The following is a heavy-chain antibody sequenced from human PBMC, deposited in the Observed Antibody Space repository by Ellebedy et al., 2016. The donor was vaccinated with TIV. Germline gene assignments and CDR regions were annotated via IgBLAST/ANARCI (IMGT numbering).Heavy chain of an antibody. V-gene: IGHV3-53*04. D-gene: IGHD1-20*01. CDR2: IYSGGST. CDR1: GFTFSSYA. J-gene: IGHJ5*02. CDR3: AREGITGRFDP. Sequence: GESLKISCAASGFTFSSYAMSWVRQAPGKGLEWVSVIYSGGSTYYADSVKGRFTISRHNSKNTQYLQMNSLRAEDTAVYYCAREGITGRFDPWGQGTLVTVSS.